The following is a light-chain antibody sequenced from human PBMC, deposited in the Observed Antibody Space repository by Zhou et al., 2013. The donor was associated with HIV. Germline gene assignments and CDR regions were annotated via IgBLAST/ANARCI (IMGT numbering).Light chain of an antibody. V-gene: IGKV3-11*01. CDR1: QSVGSY. CDR3: HQRNNWPWT. CDR2: TAS. J-gene: IGKJ1*01. Sequence: EIVMTQSPATLSVSPGDRATLSCWASQSVGSYLAWFQQKPGQAPRLLIYTASNRATGIPARFRGSGSGTDFTLTISSLEPEDFAVYYCHQRNNWPWTFGQGTKVEIK.